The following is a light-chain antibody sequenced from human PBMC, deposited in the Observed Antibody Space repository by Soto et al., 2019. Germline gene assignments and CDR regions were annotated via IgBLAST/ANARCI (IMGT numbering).Light chain of an antibody. CDR3: QQYSSSRT. J-gene: IGKJ1*01. CDR1: QSVSSNH. CDR2: GGS. V-gene: IGKV3-20*01. Sequence: DIVLTQSPGTVSLSPGERATLYCRASQSVSSNHLAWYQQKPGQAPRLLIYGGSSRATGIPVRCSGSGSETDFTITITRLEPEDFAKYYCQQYSSSRTFGQGTKVDIK.